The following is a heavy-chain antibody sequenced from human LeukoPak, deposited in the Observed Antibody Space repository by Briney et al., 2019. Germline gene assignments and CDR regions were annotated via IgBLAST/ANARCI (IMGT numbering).Heavy chain of an antibody. CDR3: VRQAGRAGGQ. Sequence: GGSLRLSCAASGFTFSSYEMNWVRQAPGKGLEWVSYISSSGSTIYYADSVNGRFAISRDNAKNSLYLQMNSLRAEDTGVYHCVRQAGRAGGQWGQGTLIAVSS. D-gene: IGHD3-10*01. V-gene: IGHV3-48*03. CDR1: GFTFSSYE. CDR2: ISSSGSTI. J-gene: IGHJ4*02.